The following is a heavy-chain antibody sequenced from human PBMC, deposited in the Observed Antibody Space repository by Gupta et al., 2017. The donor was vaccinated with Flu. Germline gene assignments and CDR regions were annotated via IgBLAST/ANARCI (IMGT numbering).Heavy chain of an antibody. J-gene: IGHJ4*02. V-gene: IGHV3-48*03. CDR3: ARDPFLEWLSCFDY. D-gene: IGHD3-3*01. CDR2: ISSSGSTI. Sequence: EVQLVESGGGLVQPGGSLRLSCAASGFTCSSYEMNWVRQAPGKGLEWVSYISSSGSTIYYADSVKGRFTISRDNAKNSLYLQMNSLRAEDTAVYYCARDPFLEWLSCFDYWGQGTLVTVSS. CDR1: GFTCSSYE.